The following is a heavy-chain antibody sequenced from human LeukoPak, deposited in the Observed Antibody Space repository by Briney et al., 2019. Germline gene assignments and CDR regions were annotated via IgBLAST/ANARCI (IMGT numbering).Heavy chain of an antibody. V-gene: IGHV3-7*01. CDR2: IKQDGSEK. CDR3: ARGAGVYYDSSGSFDY. CDR1: GFTFSSYW. Sequence: QPGGSLRLSCAASGFTFSSYWMSWVRQAPGKGLEWVANIKQDGSEKYYVDSVKGRFTISRDNAKNSLYLQMSSLRAEDTAVYYCARGAGVYYDSSGSFDYWGQETLVTVSS. J-gene: IGHJ4*02. D-gene: IGHD3-22*01.